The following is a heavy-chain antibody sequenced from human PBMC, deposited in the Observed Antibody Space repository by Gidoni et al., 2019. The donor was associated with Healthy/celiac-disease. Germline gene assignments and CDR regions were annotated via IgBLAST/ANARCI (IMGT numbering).Heavy chain of an antibody. CDR1: GFTFSSYA. V-gene: IGHV3-30-3*01. J-gene: IGHJ4*02. CDR2: ISYDGSNK. D-gene: IGHD6-19*01. CDR3: ARGFGAVANSPLDY. Sequence: QVQLVESGGGVFQPGRSLRLSCAASGFTFSSYAMHWVRQAPGKGLGWVAVISYDGSNKYYADSVKGRFTISRDNSKNTLYLQMNSLRAEDTAVCYCARGFGAVANSPLDYWGQGTLVTVSS.